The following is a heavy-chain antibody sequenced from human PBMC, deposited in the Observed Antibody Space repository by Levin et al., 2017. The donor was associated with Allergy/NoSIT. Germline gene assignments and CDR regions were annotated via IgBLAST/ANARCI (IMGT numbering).Heavy chain of an antibody. D-gene: IGHD3-10*01. CDR3: TRDPHYYGSGSYYNEGAFDI. V-gene: IGHV1-46*01. CDR2: INPSGGST. J-gene: IGHJ3*02. Sequence: ASVKVFCKASGYTFTSYYMHWVRQAPGQGLEWMGIINPSGGSTSYAQKFQGRVTMTRDTSTSTVYMELSSLRSEDTAVYYCTRDPHYYGSGSYYNEGAFDIWGQGTMVTVSS. CDR1: GYTFTSYY.